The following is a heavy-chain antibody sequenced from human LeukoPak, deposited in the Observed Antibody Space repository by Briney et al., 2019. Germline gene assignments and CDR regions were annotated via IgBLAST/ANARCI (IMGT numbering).Heavy chain of an antibody. CDR2: IYTSGST. Sequence: PSETLSLTCAVYGGSFSGYYWSWIRQPAGKGLEWIGRIYTSGSTNYNPSLKSRVTISVDTSKNQFSLKLSSVTAADTAVYYCARSNLFIGDIVVVVAAKNYYYYMDVWGKGTTVTVSS. CDR1: GGSFSGYY. CDR3: ARSNLFIGDIVVVVAAKNYYYYMDV. J-gene: IGHJ6*03. V-gene: IGHV4-59*10. D-gene: IGHD2-15*01.